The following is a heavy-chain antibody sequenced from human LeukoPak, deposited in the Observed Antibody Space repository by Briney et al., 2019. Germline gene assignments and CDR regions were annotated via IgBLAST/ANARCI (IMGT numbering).Heavy chain of an antibody. Sequence: GESLKISCKASGYSFRSYWIGWMRQMPGKGLEWMGVIYPADSDTRYSPSFQGQVTISADKSISTAYLQWSSLRASDTAVYYCAKGDGEFDHWGQETLVTVSS. CDR3: AKGDGEFDH. V-gene: IGHV5-51*01. CDR1: GYSFRSYW. D-gene: IGHD3-10*01. CDR2: IYPADSDT. J-gene: IGHJ4*02.